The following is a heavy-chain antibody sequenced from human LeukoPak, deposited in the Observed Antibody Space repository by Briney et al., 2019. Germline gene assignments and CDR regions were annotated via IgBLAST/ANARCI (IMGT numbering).Heavy chain of an antibody. V-gene: IGHV4-34*01. CDR1: GGSFSGHY. Sequence: SETLSLTCAVYGGSFSGHYWSWIRQSPGKGLEWIGEINHSGSTNYSPSLKSRVTISVDTSKNQFSLKLSSVTAADTAVYYCARDSTLFGEKTFDYWGQGTLVTVSS. CDR3: ARDSTLFGEKTFDY. CDR2: INHSGST. J-gene: IGHJ4*02. D-gene: IGHD3-10*02.